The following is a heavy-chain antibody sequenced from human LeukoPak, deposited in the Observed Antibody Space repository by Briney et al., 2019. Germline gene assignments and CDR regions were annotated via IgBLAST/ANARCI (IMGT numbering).Heavy chain of an antibody. CDR1: GGSISSYY. J-gene: IGHJ4*02. Sequence: MTSETLSLTCTVSGGSISSYYWSWIRQHPGKGLEWIGYIYYSGSTNYNPSLKSRVTISVDTSKNQFSLKLSSVTAADTAAYYCARWGNYYDSSGYFPFDYWGQGTLVTVSS. V-gene: IGHV4-59*08. CDR2: IYYSGST. D-gene: IGHD3-22*01. CDR3: ARWGNYYDSSGYFPFDY.